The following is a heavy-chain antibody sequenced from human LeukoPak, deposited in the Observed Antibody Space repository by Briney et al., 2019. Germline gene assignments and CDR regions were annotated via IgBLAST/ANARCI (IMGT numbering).Heavy chain of an antibody. V-gene: IGHV1-2*02. CDR1: GYIFTNLY. D-gene: IGHD1-1*01. J-gene: IGHJ3*01. CDR3: VRDRPGTTAFDL. CDR2: IISKSDST. Sequence: DSVTLSCTVSGYIFTNLYMQCVRQPPGHGSVWMGCIISKSDSTKYTQSFQGRLTIPWDTSIHTTYMEVTWLTSEDPAMFFCVRDRPGTTAFDLWGQGTMVTVSS.